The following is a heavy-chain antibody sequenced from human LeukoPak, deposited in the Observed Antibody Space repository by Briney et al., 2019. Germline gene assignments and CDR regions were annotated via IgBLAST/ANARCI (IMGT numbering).Heavy chain of an antibody. J-gene: IGHJ3*02. CDR2: IWYDGSKK. Sequence: PGGSLRLSCAASGFTFSNYGMHWVRQAPGKGLEWVAVIWYDGSKKYYPDSVKGRFTISRDSSKNTLYLQMNSLRAEDTAVYYCAKGAHIYGDYGAFDIWGKGTMVTVSS. V-gene: IGHV3-33*06. CDR3: AKGAHIYGDYGAFDI. D-gene: IGHD4-17*01. CDR1: GFTFSNYG.